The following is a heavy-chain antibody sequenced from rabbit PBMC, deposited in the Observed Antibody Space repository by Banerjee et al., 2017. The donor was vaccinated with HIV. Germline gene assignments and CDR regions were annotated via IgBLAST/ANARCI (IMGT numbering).Heavy chain of an antibody. CDR2: INTSSGNT. V-gene: IGHV1S45*01. CDR1: GFDFSSYG. CDR3: ARDLAGVVGWNFGL. D-gene: IGHD4-1*01. J-gene: IGHJ4*01. Sequence: QQQLEESGGGLVKPEGSLTLTCKASGFDFSSYGISWVRQAPGKGLEWIACINTSSGNTVYASWAKGRFTISKTSSTTVTLQMTSLTAADTATYFCARDLAGVVGWNFGLWGPGTLVTVS.